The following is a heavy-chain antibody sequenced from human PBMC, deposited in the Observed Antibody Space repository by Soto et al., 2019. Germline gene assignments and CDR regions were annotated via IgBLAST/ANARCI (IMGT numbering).Heavy chain of an antibody. V-gene: IGHV1-8*01. CDR2: MNPNSGNT. D-gene: IGHD1-7*01. Sequence: GASVKVSCKASGYTFTSYDSNGVRQATGQGLEWMGWMNPNSGNTGYAQKFQGRVTMTRNTSISTAYMELSSLRSEDTAVYYCARGRLTGTTYLDYYYGMDVWGQGTTVTVSS. CDR3: ARGRLTGTTYLDYYYGMDV. J-gene: IGHJ6*02. CDR1: GYTFTSYD.